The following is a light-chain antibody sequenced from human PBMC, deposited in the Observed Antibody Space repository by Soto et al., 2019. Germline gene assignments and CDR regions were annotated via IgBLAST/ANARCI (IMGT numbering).Light chain of an antibody. J-gene: IGLJ2*01. CDR2: GNN. CDR3: QSYDSSLSGSHVI. V-gene: IGLV1-40*01. Sequence: QPVLTQPPSVSGAPGQRVTISCTGSSSNIGAGYDVHWYQQLPGTAPKLLIYGNNNRPSGVPDRFSGSKSGTSASLAITGLQAEDEADYYCQSYDSSLSGSHVIFGGGTKLTVL. CDR1: SSNIGAGYD.